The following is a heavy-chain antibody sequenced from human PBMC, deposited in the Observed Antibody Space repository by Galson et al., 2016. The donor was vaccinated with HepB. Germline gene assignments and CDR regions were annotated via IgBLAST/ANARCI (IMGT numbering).Heavy chain of an antibody. CDR3: AKGGSHFIDQPDNLLPLGAFDI. CDR1: GITFSSFA. V-gene: IGHV3-23*01. CDR2: IKGSGGQT. D-gene: IGHD3-10*01. J-gene: IGHJ3*02. Sequence: SLRLSCAASGITFSSFAVSWVRQAPGMGLEWVAGIKGSGGQTYYASSVQGRFTISRDNSRNKLYLQMNSLRDDDTAVYYCAKGGSHFIDQPDNLLPLGAFDIWGQGTVVTVSS.